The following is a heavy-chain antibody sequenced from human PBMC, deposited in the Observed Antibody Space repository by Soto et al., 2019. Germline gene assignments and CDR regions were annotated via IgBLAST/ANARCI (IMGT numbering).Heavy chain of an antibody. CDR1: GFTFSSCS. D-gene: IGHD2-15*01. J-gene: IGHJ6*02. V-gene: IGHV3-21*01. CDR3: ARGEDIVVVVAATPQQYLDV. CDR2: ISSSSSYI. Sequence: GGSLRLSCAASGFTFSSCSMNWVRQAPGKGLEWVSSISSSSSYIYYADSVKGRFTISRDNAKNSLYLQMNSLRAEDTAVYYCARGEDIVVVVAATPQQYLDVWGQGTTVTVSS.